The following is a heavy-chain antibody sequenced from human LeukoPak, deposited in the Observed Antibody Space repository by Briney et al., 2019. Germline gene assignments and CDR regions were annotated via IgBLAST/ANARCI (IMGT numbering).Heavy chain of an antibody. Sequence: SETLSLTCTVSGGSISSSSYYWGWIRQPPGKGLEWIGSIYYSGSTYYNPSLKSRVTISVDTSKNQFSLKLSSVTAADTAVYYCARPGYCSGGSCYDLFAFDIWGQGTMVTVSS. V-gene: IGHV4-39*07. CDR2: IYYSGST. CDR3: ARPGYCSGGSCYDLFAFDI. J-gene: IGHJ3*02. D-gene: IGHD2-15*01. CDR1: GGSISSSSYY.